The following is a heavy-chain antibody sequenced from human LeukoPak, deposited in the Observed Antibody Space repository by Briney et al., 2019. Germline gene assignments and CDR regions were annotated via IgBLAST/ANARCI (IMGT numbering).Heavy chain of an antibody. J-gene: IGHJ6*02. Sequence: ASVKVSCKVSGYTLTELSMHWVRQAPGKGLEWMGGFDPEDGETIYAQKFQGRVTMTEDTSTDTAYMELSSLRSEDTAVYYCATDIDGYNYGNYYYYYGMDVWGQGTTVTVSS. D-gene: IGHD5-24*01. CDR2: FDPEDGET. V-gene: IGHV1-24*01. CDR1: GYTLTELS. CDR3: ATDIDGYNYGNYYYYYGMDV.